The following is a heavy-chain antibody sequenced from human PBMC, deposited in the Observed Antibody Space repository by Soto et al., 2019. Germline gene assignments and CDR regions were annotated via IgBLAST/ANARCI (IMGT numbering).Heavy chain of an antibody. CDR2: IRSSSSNI. V-gene: IGHV3-48*01. D-gene: IGHD6-19*01. CDR1: GFTFSSYG. J-gene: IGHJ4*02. Sequence: EVQLVESGGGLVQPGGSLRLSCAASGFTFSSYGINWVRQAPGKGLEWVSYIRSSSSNIYYAASVQGRFTISRDDAKNSLYLQMNSLRAEDTAVYYCARDRGGSGWPCFDYWGQGTLVTVSS. CDR3: ARDRGGSGWPCFDY.